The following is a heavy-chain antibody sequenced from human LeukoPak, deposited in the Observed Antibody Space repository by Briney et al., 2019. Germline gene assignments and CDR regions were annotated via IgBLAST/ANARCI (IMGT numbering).Heavy chain of an antibody. CDR2: IKQDGSEK. V-gene: IGHV3-7*01. D-gene: IGHD3-3*01. Sequence: GSLRLSCAASGFTFSSYWMSWVRQAPGKGLEWVANIKQDGSEKYYVDSVKGRFTISRDNAKNSLYLQMNSLRAEDTAVYYCARDYRRDFWSGYYFDYWGQGTLVTVSS. CDR1: GFTFSSYW. CDR3: ARDYRRDFWSGYYFDY. J-gene: IGHJ4*02.